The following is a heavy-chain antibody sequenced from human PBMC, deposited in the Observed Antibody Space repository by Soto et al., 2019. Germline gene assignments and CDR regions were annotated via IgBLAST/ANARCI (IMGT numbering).Heavy chain of an antibody. V-gene: IGHV3-23*04. D-gene: IGHD3-3*01. J-gene: IGHJ4*02. Sequence: EVQLVESGGNLVQPGGSPRLSCAASGFIFGDYAMSWVRQAPGKGLEWLSLVRGSNDNTYYADSVRGRFTISRDNSRNTLYLQMNSLRVDDTAIYYCAKDWTHLDYWGQGTLVTVSS. CDR3: AKDWTHLDY. CDR1: GFIFGDYA. CDR2: VRGSNDNT.